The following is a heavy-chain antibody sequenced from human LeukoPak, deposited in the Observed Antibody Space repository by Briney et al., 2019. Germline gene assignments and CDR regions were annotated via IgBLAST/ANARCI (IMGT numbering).Heavy chain of an antibody. D-gene: IGHD1-26*01. J-gene: IGHJ4*02. V-gene: IGHV4-59*01. CDR3: ARLGVGATTIDY. CDR1: GGSITGYY. CDR2: IYYSGST. Sequence: SETLSLTCTVSGGSITGYYWVWIRQPPGKGLEWIGYIYYSGSTKYNPSLKSRVIISVDTSKNQFSLKLGSVTAADTAVYYCARLGVGATTIDYWGQGTLVTVSS.